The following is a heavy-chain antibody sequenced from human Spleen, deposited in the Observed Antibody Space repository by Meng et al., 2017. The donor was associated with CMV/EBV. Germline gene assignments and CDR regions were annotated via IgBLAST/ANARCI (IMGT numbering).Heavy chain of an antibody. J-gene: IGHJ3*02. Sequence: LRLSCTVSGGYINSRAYYWGWIRQTPGKGLEWIGNIYYGISPYYNPSLKSRVTMSIDRSKNQVSLKMTSLTAADTAIYYFARTPEVGATGAFDIWGQGTTVTVSS. CDR3: ARTPEVGATGAFDI. CDR2: IYYGISP. D-gene: IGHD1-26*01. V-gene: IGHV4-39*07. CDR1: GGYINSRAYY.